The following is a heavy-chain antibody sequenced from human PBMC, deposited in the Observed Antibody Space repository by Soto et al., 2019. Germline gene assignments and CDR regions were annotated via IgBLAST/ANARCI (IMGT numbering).Heavy chain of an antibody. D-gene: IGHD1-20*01. CDR1: GDSISSSHW. Sequence: QVHLQESGPGLVKPSGTLSLTCAVSGDSISSSHWWTWVRQSPGKGLEYIGEISHSATANSNPSLKSRVTLSVDKSKNHFSLTLTSVTAADTAVYYCARVVLSITRGAFDAWGQGTPVTVSP. J-gene: IGHJ3*01. CDR3: ARVVLSITRGAFDA. V-gene: IGHV4-4*02. CDR2: ISHSATA.